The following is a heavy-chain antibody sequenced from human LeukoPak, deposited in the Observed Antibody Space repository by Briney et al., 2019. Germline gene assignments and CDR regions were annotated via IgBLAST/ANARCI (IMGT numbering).Heavy chain of an antibody. CDR1: GFTFNNAY. Sequence: GGSLRLSCAASGFTFNNAYMCWVRQAPGKGLEWVGRIKSKVDGGTTDYDAPVKGRFTISRDDSRNTLYLQMNSLKTEDTAVYYCTTDAGYTSRWYNYWGQGTLVSVSS. CDR2: IKSKVDGGTT. J-gene: IGHJ4*02. D-gene: IGHD6-13*01. V-gene: IGHV3-15*01. CDR3: TTDAGYTSRWYNY.